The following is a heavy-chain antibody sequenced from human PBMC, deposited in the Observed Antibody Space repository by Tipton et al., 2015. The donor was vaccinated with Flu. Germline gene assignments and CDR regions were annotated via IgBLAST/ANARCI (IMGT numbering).Heavy chain of an antibody. J-gene: IGHJ3*02. V-gene: IGHV4-38-2*01. Sequence: TLSLTCSLSGDSIGSDYYWAWIRQAPGKGLEWIGNIYHRGNTYHNPSLKSRVTISVDTSKKQFSLQLRSVTAADTALYYCTRLEEALGSTWGMTFDIWGQGTMVTVSP. CDR1: GDSIGSDYY. D-gene: IGHD1-26*01. CDR3: TRLEEALGSTWGMTFDI. CDR2: IYHRGNT.